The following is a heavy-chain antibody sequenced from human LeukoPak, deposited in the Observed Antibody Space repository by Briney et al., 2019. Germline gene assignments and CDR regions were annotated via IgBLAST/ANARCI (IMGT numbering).Heavy chain of an antibody. D-gene: IGHD6-13*01. CDR3: ARELRSWYVSEYFDF. CDR1: GFTFSYYA. V-gene: IGHV3-23*01. CDR2: FSGSGVST. Sequence: GGSLRLSCAASGFTFSYYAMSWVRQAPGEGQEWVSAFSGSGVSTYYADSVKGQFTISRDKSKNTLYLQMNSLRAEDTAVYSCARELRSWYVSEYFDFWGHGTLVTVSS. J-gene: IGHJ4*01.